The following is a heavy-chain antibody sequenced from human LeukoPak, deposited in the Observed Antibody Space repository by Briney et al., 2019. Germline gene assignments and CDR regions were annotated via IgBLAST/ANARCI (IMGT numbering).Heavy chain of an antibody. CDR1: GGSISSYY. Sequence: SETLSLTCTVSGGSISSYYWSWLRQPPGKGLEWIGYIYYSGSTNYNPSLKSRVTISVDTSKNQFSLKLSSVTAADTAVYYCARADASMLQLYWGQGTLVTVSS. CDR3: ARADASMLQLY. CDR2: IYYSGST. J-gene: IGHJ4*02. D-gene: IGHD2/OR15-2a*01. V-gene: IGHV4-59*01.